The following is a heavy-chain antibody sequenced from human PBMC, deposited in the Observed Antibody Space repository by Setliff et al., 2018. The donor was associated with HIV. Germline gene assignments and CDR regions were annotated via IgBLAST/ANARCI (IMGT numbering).Heavy chain of an antibody. J-gene: IGHJ4*02. V-gene: IGHV4-39*01. D-gene: IGHD6-6*01. Sequence: KPSETLSLTCSVSGGSITSNSFYWGWIRQPPGKGLEWIGSVCYSGSTYYNPSLKSRLTISVDTSKNQFSLKLSSVTAADTAVYYCARGSSLHLAYWGQGTLVTVSS. CDR1: GGSITSNSFY. CDR3: ARGSSLHLAY. CDR2: VCYSGST.